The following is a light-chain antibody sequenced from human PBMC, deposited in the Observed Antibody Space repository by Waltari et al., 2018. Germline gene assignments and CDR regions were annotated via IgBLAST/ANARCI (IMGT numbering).Light chain of an antibody. CDR2: AAS. Sequence: DVHMTQSPSTLSASVGDRVTVTCRASQSISNWLAWYQQKPGKAPKLLIYAASTLQSGVPSRFSGSGSGTEFTLTISSLQPEDSATYFCQQSYTSPYTFGQGT. CDR1: QSISNW. J-gene: IGKJ2*01. CDR3: QQSYTSPYT. V-gene: IGKV1-5*01.